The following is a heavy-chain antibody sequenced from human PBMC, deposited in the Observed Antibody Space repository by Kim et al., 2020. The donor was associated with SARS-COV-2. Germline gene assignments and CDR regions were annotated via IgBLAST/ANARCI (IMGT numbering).Heavy chain of an antibody. V-gene: IGHV1-2*02. CDR3: ASIDHSSGSDY. J-gene: IGHJ4*02. CDR1: GYTFTDYY. Sequence: ASVKVFCKASGYTFTDYYVHWVRQAPGQGLEWMGWINPNSGGTKYAQKFQDRVTMTRDTSSITVYMELTRLRSDDTDVYYCASIDHSSGSDYWGQGTLVTVSS. D-gene: IGHD3-22*01. CDR2: INPNSGGT.